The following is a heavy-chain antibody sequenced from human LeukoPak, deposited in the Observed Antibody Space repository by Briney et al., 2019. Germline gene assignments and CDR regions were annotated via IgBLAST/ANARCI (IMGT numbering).Heavy chain of an antibody. CDR1: GGSFSNSA. Sequence: GSSVKVSCKASGGSFSNSAFSWVRQAPGQGLEWMGGIIPIFETTNYAQEFQGRVTITADESTGTAYMELSGLRSEDTAMYYCATSRRIHGSGLAVRYSWLDPWGQGTLVTVSS. CDR2: IIPIFETT. D-gene: IGHD3-10*01. V-gene: IGHV1-69*01. J-gene: IGHJ5*02. CDR3: ATSRRIHGSGLAVRYSWLDP.